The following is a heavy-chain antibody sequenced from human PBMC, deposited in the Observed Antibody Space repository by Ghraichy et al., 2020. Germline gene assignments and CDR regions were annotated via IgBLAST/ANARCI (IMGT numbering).Heavy chain of an antibody. CDR1: GFTFSSYA. V-gene: IGHV3-23*01. Sequence: LSLTCAASGFTFSSYAMSWVRQAPGKGLEWVSAISGSGGSTYYADSVKGRFTISRDNSKNTLYLQMNSLRAEDTAVYYCAKFHSSSWYSDYFDYWGQGTLVTVSS. CDR2: ISGSGGST. D-gene: IGHD6-13*01. J-gene: IGHJ4*02. CDR3: AKFHSSSWYSDYFDY.